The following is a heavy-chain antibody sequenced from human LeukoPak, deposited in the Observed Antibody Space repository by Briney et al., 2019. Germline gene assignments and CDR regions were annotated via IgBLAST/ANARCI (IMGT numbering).Heavy chain of an antibody. CDR3: ARDGEVGSYFDY. CDR2: IYHSGST. CDR1: GGSISSSNW. D-gene: IGHD3-10*01. V-gene: IGHV4-4*02. J-gene: IGHJ4*02. Sequence: SETLSLTCAVSGGSISSSNWWSWVRQPPGKGLEWIGEIYHSGSTNYNPSLKSRVTISVDTSKNQFSLKLSSVTAADTAVYYCARDGEVGSYFDYWGQGTLVTVSS.